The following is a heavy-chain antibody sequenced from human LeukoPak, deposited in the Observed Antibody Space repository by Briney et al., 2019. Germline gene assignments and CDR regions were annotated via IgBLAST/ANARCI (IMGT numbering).Heavy chain of an antibody. CDR3: ARGMTMVQGVTHYFDY. Sequence: GGSLRLSCAASGFTFRSFGMPWVRQAPGKGLEWVAIIWYDGSSKYYADSVKGRFTISRDNSKNTLYLQMNSLRAEDTAVYYCARGMTMVQGVTHYFDYWGQGTLVTVSS. J-gene: IGHJ4*02. CDR1: GFTFRSFG. V-gene: IGHV3-33*01. CDR2: IWYDGSSK. D-gene: IGHD3-10*01.